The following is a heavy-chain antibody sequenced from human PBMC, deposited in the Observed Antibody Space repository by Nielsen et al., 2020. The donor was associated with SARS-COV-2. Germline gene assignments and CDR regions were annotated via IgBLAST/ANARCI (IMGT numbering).Heavy chain of an antibody. CDR2: IYYSGST. D-gene: IGHD2-15*01. V-gene: IGHV4-59*01. J-gene: IGHJ4*02. CDR3: ARVVEGYCSGGSCTGSYFDY. Sequence: WIRQPPGKGLEWIGYIYYSGSTNYNPSLKSRATISVDTSKNQFSLKLSSVTAADTAVYYCARVVEGYCSGGSCTGSYFDYWGQGTLVTVSS.